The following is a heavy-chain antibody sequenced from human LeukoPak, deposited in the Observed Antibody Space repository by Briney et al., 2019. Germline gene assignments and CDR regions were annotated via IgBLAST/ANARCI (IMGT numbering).Heavy chain of an antibody. D-gene: IGHD2-8*02. Sequence: SVKVSCKASGGTFSSYAISWVRQAPGQGLEWMGGIIPIFGTANYAQKFQGRVTITADESTSTAYMGLSSLRSEDTAVYYCAGMVLGDHGPFDYWGQGTLVTVSS. CDR1: GGTFSSYA. V-gene: IGHV1-69*13. CDR3: AGMVLGDHGPFDY. J-gene: IGHJ4*02. CDR2: IIPIFGTA.